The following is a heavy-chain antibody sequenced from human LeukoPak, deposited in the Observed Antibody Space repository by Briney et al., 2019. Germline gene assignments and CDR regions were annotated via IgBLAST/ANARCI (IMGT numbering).Heavy chain of an antibody. CDR2: INTDTGNP. V-gene: IGHV7-4-1*02. J-gene: IGHJ4*02. CDR1: GYTFNKYA. Sequence: ASVKVSCTASGYTFNKYAMNWLRQAPGQGLEWMGWINTDTGNPTYAQAFTGRVVLSLDTSVSTAYLQINSLQADDTAVYYCARGQGLCSAGACSFDYWGQGSLVTVSS. D-gene: IGHD2-15*01. CDR3: ARGQGLCSAGACSFDY.